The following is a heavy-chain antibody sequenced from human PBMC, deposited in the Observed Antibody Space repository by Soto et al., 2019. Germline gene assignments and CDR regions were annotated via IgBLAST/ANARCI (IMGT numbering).Heavy chain of an antibody. CDR3: ARGPSGDKVDY. V-gene: IGHV4-30-4*01. CDR2: NYNSGST. J-gene: IGHJ4*02. CDR1: GGSINNNGYC. Sequence: QVQLQESGPGVVEPSQTLSLTCTVSGGSINNNGYCWSWIRQPPGSGLEWIGHNYNSGSTYSNPYLKSRLTISVDTSKNQFALKLSSVTGADTAVYYCARGPSGDKVDYWGQGTLVTVSS. D-gene: IGHD1-26*01.